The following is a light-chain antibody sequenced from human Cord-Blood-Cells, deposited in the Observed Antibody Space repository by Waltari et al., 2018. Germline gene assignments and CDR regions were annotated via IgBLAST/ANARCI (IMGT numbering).Light chain of an antibody. CDR3: QQYYSYPWT. J-gene: IGKJ1*01. CDR2: AAS. Sequence: AIRMTQSPSSLSASTGDRVTITCRASQGISSYLAWYQQKPGKAPKLLIYAASTLQSGVPSRFSGRGSGTDCTLTISCLQSEDFATYYCQQYYSYPWTFGQGTKVEIK. V-gene: IGKV1-8*01. CDR1: QGISSY.